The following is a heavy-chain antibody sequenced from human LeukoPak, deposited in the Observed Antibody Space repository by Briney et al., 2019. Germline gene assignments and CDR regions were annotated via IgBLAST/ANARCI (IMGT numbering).Heavy chain of an antibody. D-gene: IGHD3-3*01. CDR1: GYTFTGYY. CDR2: ISAYNGNT. J-gene: IGHJ4*02. Sequence: ASVKVSCKASGYTFTGYYMHWVRQAPGQGLEWMGWISAYNGNTNYAQKLQGRVTMTTDTSTSTAYMELRSLRSDDTAVYYCARDVGRLRFLEWDTDYWGQGTLVTVSS. V-gene: IGHV1-18*04. CDR3: ARDVGRLRFLEWDTDY.